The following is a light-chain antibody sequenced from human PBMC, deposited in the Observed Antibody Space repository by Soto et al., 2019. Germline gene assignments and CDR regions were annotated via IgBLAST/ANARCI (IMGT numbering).Light chain of an antibody. CDR1: QSVDNSN. V-gene: IGKV3-20*01. Sequence: EIVLTQSPGTLSLSPGERATLSCRASQSVDNSNLAWYQQKLGRAPRLLISGASTRATGIPDRFSGSGSETAFTLTIARLEPEDFAVYYCQQYGSSPRTFGQGTRLEMK. J-gene: IGKJ5*01. CDR3: QQYGSSPRT. CDR2: GAS.